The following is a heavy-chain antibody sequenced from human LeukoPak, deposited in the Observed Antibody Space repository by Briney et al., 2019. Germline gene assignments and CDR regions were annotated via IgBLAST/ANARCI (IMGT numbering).Heavy chain of an antibody. CDR1: GFTFDDYA. J-gene: IGHJ4*02. D-gene: IGHD6-19*01. CDR2: TSYDGSNK. CDR3: ARDLPYSSGWALDY. V-gene: IGHV3-30-3*01. Sequence: GGSLRLSCAASGFTFDDYAMHWVRQAPGKGLEWVAVTSYDGSNKYYADSVKGRFTISRDNSKNTLYLQMNSLGAEDTAVYYCARDLPYSSGWALDYWGQGTLVTVSS.